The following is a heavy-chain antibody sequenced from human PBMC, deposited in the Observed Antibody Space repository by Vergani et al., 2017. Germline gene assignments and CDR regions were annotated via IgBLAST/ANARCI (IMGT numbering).Heavy chain of an antibody. V-gene: IGHV4-30-4*08. J-gene: IGHJ6*02. Sequence: QVQLQESGPGLVKPSQTLSLICTVSGSSISSDNYYWSWIRQPPGKGLEWIGCISYSGSTNYNPSLKSRPHISVDTSKNQFSLNLSSVTATDTAVYYCARFYGSGSNPPASDGMDVWGQGTTVIVSS. CDR2: ISYSGST. D-gene: IGHD3-10*01. CDR1: GSSISSDNYY. CDR3: ARFYGSGSNPPASDGMDV.